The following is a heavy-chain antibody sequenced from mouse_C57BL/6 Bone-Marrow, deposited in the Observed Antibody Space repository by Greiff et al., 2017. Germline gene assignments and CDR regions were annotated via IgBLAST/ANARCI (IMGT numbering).Heavy chain of an antibody. Sequence: VQLQQSGPELVKPGASVKISCKASGYAFSSSWMNWVKQRPGKGLEWIGRIYPGDGATNYNGKFKGKATLTADKSSSTAYMQLSSLTSEDSAVYFCARPGYYAMDYWGQGTSVTVSS. CDR1: GYAFSSSW. CDR3: ARPGYYAMDY. D-gene: IGHD4-1*01. J-gene: IGHJ4*01. CDR2: IYPGDGAT. V-gene: IGHV1-82*01.